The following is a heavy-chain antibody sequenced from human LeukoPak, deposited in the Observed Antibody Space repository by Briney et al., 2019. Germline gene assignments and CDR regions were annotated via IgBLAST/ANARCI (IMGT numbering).Heavy chain of an antibody. D-gene: IGHD6-6*01. CDR1: GITFRSYG. CDR2: IWYDGSNK. Sequence: PGGSLRLSCAASGITFRSYGMHWVRQAPGKGLEWVAFIWYDGSNKYYADSVKGRFTISRDNAKNSLYLQMNSLRAEDTAVYYCARDHVKISPSSSIAARPGYWGQGTLVTVSS. V-gene: IGHV3-33*01. J-gene: IGHJ4*02. CDR3: ARDHVKISPSSSIAARPGY.